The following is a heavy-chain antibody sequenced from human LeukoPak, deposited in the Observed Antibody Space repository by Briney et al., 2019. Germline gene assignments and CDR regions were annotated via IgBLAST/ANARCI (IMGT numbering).Heavy chain of an antibody. J-gene: IGHJ3*02. CDR1: GFTFSSYG. D-gene: IGHD4-17*01. V-gene: IGHV3-30*03. Sequence: GGSLRLSCAASGFTFSSYGMHWVRQAPGKGLEWVAVISYDGSNKHYADSVKGRFTISRDNSKNTLFLQMNSLRAEDTAVYYCARDLYGDYGFDTWGQGTLVTVSS. CDR2: ISYDGSNK. CDR3: ARDLYGDYGFDT.